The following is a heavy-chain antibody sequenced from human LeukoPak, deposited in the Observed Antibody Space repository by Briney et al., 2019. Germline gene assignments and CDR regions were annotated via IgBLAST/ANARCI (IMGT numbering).Heavy chain of an antibody. CDR3: ARGSGWYAY. V-gene: IGHV3-7*05. CDR1: GFSFRDFW. J-gene: IGHJ4*02. CDR2: IKQDGFEK. Sequence: PGGWLRLSCAASGFSFRDFWMTWVRPAPGRGLEWVASIKQDGFEKYYVDSVKGRFTISRDNAKNSLYLQTNSLRAEDTAVYYCARGSGWYAYWGQGTLVTVSS. D-gene: IGHD6-19*01.